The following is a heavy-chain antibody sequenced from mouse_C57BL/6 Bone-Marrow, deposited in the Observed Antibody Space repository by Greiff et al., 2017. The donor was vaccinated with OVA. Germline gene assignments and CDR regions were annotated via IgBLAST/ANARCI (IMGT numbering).Heavy chain of an antibody. CDR1: GYTFTSYW. J-gene: IGHJ3*01. V-gene: IGHV1-64*01. CDR3: ARYSNYREFAY. Sequence: VQLQQSGAELVKPGASVKLSCKASGYTFTSYWMHWVKQRPGQGLEWIGMIHPNSGSTNYNEKFKSKATLTVDKSSSTAYMQLSSLTSEDSAVYYCARYSNYREFAYWGQGTLVTVSA. D-gene: IGHD2-5*01. CDR2: IHPNSGST.